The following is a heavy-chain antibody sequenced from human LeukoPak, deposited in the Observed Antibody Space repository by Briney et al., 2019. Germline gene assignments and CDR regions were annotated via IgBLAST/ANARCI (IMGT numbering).Heavy chain of an antibody. CDR3: AKDLSAAADPVLDY. V-gene: IGHV3-23*01. Sequence: PGGSLRLSCAASGFTFSSYGMSWVRQAPGKGLEWVSAISGSGGSTYYADSVKGRFTISSDNSKNTLYLQMNSLRAEDTAVYYCAKDLSAAADPVLDYWGQGTLVTVSS. D-gene: IGHD6-13*01. CDR1: GFTFSSYG. CDR2: ISGSGGST. J-gene: IGHJ4*02.